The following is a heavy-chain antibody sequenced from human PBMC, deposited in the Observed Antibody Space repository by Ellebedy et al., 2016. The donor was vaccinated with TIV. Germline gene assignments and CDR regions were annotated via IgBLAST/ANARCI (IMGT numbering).Heavy chain of an antibody. CDR1: GFTFSSYW. V-gene: IGHV3-7*03. J-gene: IGHJ4*02. D-gene: IGHD5-24*01. CDR3: ARVGSFRWLQFIAY. Sequence: GESLKISXAASGFTFSSYWMSWVRQAPGKGLEWVANIKQDGSEKYYVDSVKGRFTISRDNAKNSLYLQMNSLRAEDTAVYYCARVGSFRWLQFIAYWGQGTLVTVSS. CDR2: IKQDGSEK.